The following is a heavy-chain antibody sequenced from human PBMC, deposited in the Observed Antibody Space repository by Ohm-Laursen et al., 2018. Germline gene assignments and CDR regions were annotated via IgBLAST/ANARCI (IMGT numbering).Heavy chain of an antibody. CDR3: ARFPQTEDAFDI. CDR2: IYFSGST. CDR1: GGSISSGGYY. Sequence: SQTLSLTCTVSGGSISSGGYYWSWIRQHPGKGLEWIGYIYFSGSTYNNPSLKSRVTISVDTSKNQFSLKLSSVTAADTAVYYCARFPQTEDAFDIWGQGTLVTVSS. J-gene: IGHJ4*02. V-gene: IGHV4-31*03. D-gene: IGHD3-16*01.